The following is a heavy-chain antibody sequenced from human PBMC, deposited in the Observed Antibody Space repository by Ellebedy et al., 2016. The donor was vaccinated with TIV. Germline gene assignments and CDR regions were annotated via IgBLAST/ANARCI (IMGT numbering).Heavy chain of an antibody. Sequence: PGGSLRLSCTASGFTFGDYAMSWVRQAPGKGLEWVGFIRSKAYGGTTEYAASVKGRFTISRDDSKSIAYLQMNSLKTEDTAVYYCTSTRNYYDSSGYSDAFDIWGQGTMVTVSS. V-gene: IGHV3-49*04. D-gene: IGHD3-22*01. CDR3: TSTRNYYDSSGYSDAFDI. CDR2: IRSKAYGGTT. CDR1: GFTFGDYA. J-gene: IGHJ3*02.